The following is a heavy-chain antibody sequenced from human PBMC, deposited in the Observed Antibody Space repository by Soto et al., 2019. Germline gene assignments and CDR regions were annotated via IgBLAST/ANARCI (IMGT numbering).Heavy chain of an antibody. CDR1: GGSISSGDYY. V-gene: IGHV4-30-4*01. Sequence: SETLSLTCTVSGGSISSGDYYWSWIRQPPGKGLEWIGYIYYSGSTYYNPSLKSRVTISVDTSKNQFSLKLSSVTAADTAVYYCARDPVGDIVVVPAAKRAYYYGMDVWGKGTTVTISS. J-gene: IGHJ6*04. CDR2: IYYSGST. CDR3: ARDPVGDIVVVPAAKRAYYYGMDV. D-gene: IGHD2-2*01.